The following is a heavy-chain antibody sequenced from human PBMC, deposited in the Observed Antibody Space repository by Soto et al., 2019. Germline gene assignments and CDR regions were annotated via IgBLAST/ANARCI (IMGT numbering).Heavy chain of an antibody. CDR2: IYYSGST. V-gene: IGHV4-39*01. CDR3: ARHSQNWKGLTS. Sequence: PSETLSLTCTVSGGSISSSSYYWGWIRQPPGKGLEWIGSIYYSGSTYYNPSLKSRVTISVDTSKNQFSLKLSSVTAADTAVYYCARHSQNWKGLTSWGPGPLVTVSA. D-gene: IGHD1-1*01. CDR1: GGSISSSSYY. J-gene: IGHJ5*02.